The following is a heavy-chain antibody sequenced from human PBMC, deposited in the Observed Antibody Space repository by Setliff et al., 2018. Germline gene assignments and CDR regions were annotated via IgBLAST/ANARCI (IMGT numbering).Heavy chain of an antibody. V-gene: IGHV1-18*01. Sequence: ASVKVSCKTSGYTFISYGLSWMRQAPGQGLEWMGWISGYNGNTDYAQNLQGRVTMTMDTSTSTAYMELRSLTSDDTAVYYCARVPRLEWLLPTFDSWGQGTRVTVSS. D-gene: IGHD3-3*01. J-gene: IGHJ4*02. CDR2: ISGYNGNT. CDR1: GYTFISYG. CDR3: ARVPRLEWLLPTFDS.